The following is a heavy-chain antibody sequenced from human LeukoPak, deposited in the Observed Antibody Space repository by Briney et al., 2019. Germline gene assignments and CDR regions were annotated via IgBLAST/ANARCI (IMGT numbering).Heavy chain of an antibody. Sequence: SETLSLTCAVSGGSISSGGYSWSWIRQPPGKGLEWIGYIYHSGSTYYNPSLKSRVTISVDRSKNQFSLKLSSVTAADTAVHYCARDGLNDDSSGYYYVRAFDIWGQGTMVTVSS. CDR2: IYHSGST. CDR3: ARDGLNDDSSGYYYVRAFDI. V-gene: IGHV4-30-2*01. J-gene: IGHJ3*02. D-gene: IGHD3-22*01. CDR1: GGSISSGGYS.